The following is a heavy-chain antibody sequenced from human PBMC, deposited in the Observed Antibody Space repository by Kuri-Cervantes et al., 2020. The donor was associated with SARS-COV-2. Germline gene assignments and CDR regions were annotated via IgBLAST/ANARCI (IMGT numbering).Heavy chain of an antibody. CDR2: IYHSGST. CDR1: GYSISIGYY. D-gene: IGHD2-2*01. CDR3: ARAVVVVPAATTNWFDP. V-gene: IGHV4-38-2*01. J-gene: IGHJ5*02. Sequence: SETLSLTGAVSGYSISIGYYWGWIRQPPGKGLEWIGSIYHSGSTYYNPSLKSRVTISVDTSKNQFSLKLSSVTAADTAVYYCARAVVVVPAATTNWFDPWGQGTLVTVSS.